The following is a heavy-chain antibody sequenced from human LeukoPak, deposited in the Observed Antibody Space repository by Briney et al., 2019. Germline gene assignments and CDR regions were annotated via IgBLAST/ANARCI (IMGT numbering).Heavy chain of an antibody. CDR1: GGSIRSGGYY. CDR3: ARVGGGAAAGVCDY. V-gene: IGHV4-31*03. Sequence: SQTLSLTCTVSGGSIRSGGYYWSWIRQHPGKGLEWIGYIYYSGGTYYNPSLKSRVTTSVDTSKNQFSLKLSSVTAADTAVYYCARVGGGAAAGVCDYWGQGTLVTVSS. J-gene: IGHJ4*02. D-gene: IGHD6-13*01. CDR2: IYYSGGT.